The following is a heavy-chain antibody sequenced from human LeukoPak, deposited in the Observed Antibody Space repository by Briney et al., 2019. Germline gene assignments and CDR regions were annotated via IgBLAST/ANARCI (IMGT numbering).Heavy chain of an antibody. Sequence: PSETLSLTCAVYGGFFSGYYWSWIRQPPGKGLEWIGEINHSGSTNYNPSLKGRVTISVDKPKNQFSLKLSSVTAADTAVYYCARNYCTNGVCRDYWGQGTLVTVSS. J-gene: IGHJ4*02. V-gene: IGHV4-34*01. CDR2: INHSGST. CDR3: ARNYCTNGVCRDY. CDR1: GGFFSGYY. D-gene: IGHD2-8*01.